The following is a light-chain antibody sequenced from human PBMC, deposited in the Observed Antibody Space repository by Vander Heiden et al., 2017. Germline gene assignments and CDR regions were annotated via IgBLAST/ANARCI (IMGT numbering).Light chain of an antibody. V-gene: IGLV1-47*01. J-gene: IGLJ3*02. Sequence: QSVLTQPPSASGTPAQRVTISCSGSSSNIGSNYIYWYQQLPGTAPKLLIYRDKQRPSGVPDRFSGSKSGTSASLAISGLRSEDEADYYCATWDDSLRAVVFGGGTKLTVL. CDR1: SSNIGSNY. CDR3: ATWDDSLRAVV. CDR2: RDK.